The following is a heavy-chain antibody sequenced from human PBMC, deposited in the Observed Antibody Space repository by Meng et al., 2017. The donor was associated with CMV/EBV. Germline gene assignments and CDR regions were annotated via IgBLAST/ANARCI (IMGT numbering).Heavy chain of an antibody. CDR1: GGSISSYY. Sequence: SETLSLTCTVSGGSISSYYWSWIRQPPGKGLEWIGYIYYSGSTNYNPSLKSRVTISVDTSKNQFSLKLSSVTAADTAVYYCVRGYCSGGSCYWAYYYGMDVWGQGTTVTVSS. CDR2: IYYSGST. CDR3: VRGYCSGGSCYWAYYYGMDV. J-gene: IGHJ6*02. D-gene: IGHD2-15*01. V-gene: IGHV4-59*01.